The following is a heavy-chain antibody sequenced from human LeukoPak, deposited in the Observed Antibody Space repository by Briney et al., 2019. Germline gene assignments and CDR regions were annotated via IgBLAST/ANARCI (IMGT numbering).Heavy chain of an antibody. D-gene: IGHD6-19*01. J-gene: IGHJ4*02. Sequence: PGGSLRLSCAASGFTFSDYSMNWVRQAQGKGLEWVSYIGSVTTYTHYADSVKGRFTISRDNAKNSLYLQMNSLRAEDTAVYYCARAIAVAGPYYFDYWGQGTLVTVSS. CDR1: GFTFSDYS. V-gene: IGHV3-21*01. CDR3: ARAIAVAGPYYFDY. CDR2: IGSVTTYT.